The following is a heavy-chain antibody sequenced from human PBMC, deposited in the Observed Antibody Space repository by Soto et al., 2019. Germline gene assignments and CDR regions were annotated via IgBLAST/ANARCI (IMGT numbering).Heavy chain of an antibody. V-gene: IGHV3-23*01. CDR2: ISGSGGST. D-gene: IGHD6-13*01. Sequence: GGSLRLSCAASGFTFSSYAISWVRQAPGKGLEWVSAISGSGGSTYYADSVKGRFTISRDNSKNTLYLQMNSLRAEDTAVYYCAKEVMAAAGTGGTYWGQGTLVTSPQ. CDR3: AKEVMAAAGTGGTY. J-gene: IGHJ4*02. CDR1: GFTFSSYA.